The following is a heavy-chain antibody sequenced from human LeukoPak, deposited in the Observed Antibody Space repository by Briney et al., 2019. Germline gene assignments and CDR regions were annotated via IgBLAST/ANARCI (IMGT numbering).Heavy chain of an antibody. CDR2: ISGSGGST. Sequence: SGGSLRLSCAASGFIFSSYSMNWVRQAPGRGLEWVSAISGSGGSTYYADSVKGRFTISRDNSKNTLYLQMNSLRAEDTAVYYCAKDSGYGDYNGCFDYWGQGTLVTVSS. CDR1: GFIFSSYS. J-gene: IGHJ4*02. D-gene: IGHD4-17*01. V-gene: IGHV3-23*01. CDR3: AKDSGYGDYNGCFDY.